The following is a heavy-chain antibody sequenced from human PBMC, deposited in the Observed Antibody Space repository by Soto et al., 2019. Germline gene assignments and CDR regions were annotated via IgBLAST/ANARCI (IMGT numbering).Heavy chain of an antibody. CDR3: ARDLADYGDYVQYYFDY. CDR2: TWYEGSNK. CDR1: GFTFSNYG. J-gene: IGHJ4*02. V-gene: IGHV3-33*01. D-gene: IGHD4-17*01. Sequence: QVQLVESGGGVVQPGRSLRLSCAASGFTFSNYGMHWVRQAPGKGLEWVAVTWYEGSNKYYADYVKGRFTISRDNSKNTLYLQMNSLRAEDTAVYYCARDLADYGDYVQYYFDYWGQGTLVTVSS.